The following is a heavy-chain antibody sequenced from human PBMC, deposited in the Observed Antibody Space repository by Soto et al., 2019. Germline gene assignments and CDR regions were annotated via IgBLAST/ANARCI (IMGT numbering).Heavy chain of an antibody. CDR1: GGSVSSGSYY. J-gene: IGHJ4*02. Sequence: SETLSLTCTVSGGSVSSGSYYWSWIRQPPGKGLEWIGYIYYSGSTNYNPSLKSRVTISVDTSKNQFSLKLSSVTAADTAVYYCAREESPYYAFDYWGQGTLVTVSS. CDR3: AREESPYYAFDY. D-gene: IGHD1-26*01. V-gene: IGHV4-61*01. CDR2: IYYSGST.